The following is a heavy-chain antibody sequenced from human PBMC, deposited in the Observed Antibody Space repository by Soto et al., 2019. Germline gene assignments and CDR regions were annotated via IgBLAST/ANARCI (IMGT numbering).Heavy chain of an antibody. CDR3: ATTYGGFDY. D-gene: IGHD4-17*01. J-gene: IGHJ4*02. CDR2: IFPADSDT. Sequence: GESLKISCQSSGYSFSTYWIGWVRQMPGKGLEWMGIIFPADSDTRYSPSFQGQVTISADKSTSTAYLHWSSLKASDTAMNYCATTYGGFDYWGQGTLVTAPQ. CDR1: GYSFSTYW. V-gene: IGHV5-51*01.